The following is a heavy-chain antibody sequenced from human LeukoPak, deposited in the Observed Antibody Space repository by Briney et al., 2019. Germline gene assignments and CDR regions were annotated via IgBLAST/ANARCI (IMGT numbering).Heavy chain of an antibody. CDR3: AKDRHSGFYLPYDY. CDR1: GFTFNTYG. J-gene: IGHJ4*02. V-gene: IGHV3-48*02. CDR2: ISGTSSAM. D-gene: IGHD1-26*01. Sequence: GGSLRLSCAASGFTFNTYGMNWVRQAPGKGLEWVSYISGTSSAMYYADSVKGRFTISSDNGKTSLYLQMNSLRDEDTAMYYCAKDRHSGFYLPYDYWGQGTLVTVSS.